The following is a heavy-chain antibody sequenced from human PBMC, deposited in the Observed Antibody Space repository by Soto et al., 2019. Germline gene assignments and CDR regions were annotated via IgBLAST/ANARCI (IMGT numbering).Heavy chain of an antibody. CDR2: MSSSGLT. Sequence: QVQLQESGPGLVKPSDTLSLTCAVSGFSMSRSSWWGWIRQPPGKGLEWIGYMSSSGLTYYNPSLESRLTTSLDTSRNQFSLSLSSVTAVDTAIYFCAKLKDGNWFDPWGQGTLVTVSS. D-gene: IGHD1-7*01. V-gene: IGHV4-28*01. CDR3: AKLKDGNWFDP. CDR1: GFSMSRSSW. J-gene: IGHJ5*02.